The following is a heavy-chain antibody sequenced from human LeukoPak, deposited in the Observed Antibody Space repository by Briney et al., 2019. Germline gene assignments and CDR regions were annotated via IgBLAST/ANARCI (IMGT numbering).Heavy chain of an antibody. J-gene: IGHJ6*02. V-gene: IGHV4-31*03. Sequence: SETLSLTCTVSGGSISSGGYYWSWIRQHPGKGLEWIGYIYYSGSTYYNPSLKSRVTISVDTSKNQFSLKLSSVTAADTAVYYCARGWTATNYYYYGMDVWGQGTTVTVSS. CDR2: IYYSGST. CDR1: GGSISSGGYY. CDR3: ARGWTATNYYYYGMDV. D-gene: IGHD2-15*01.